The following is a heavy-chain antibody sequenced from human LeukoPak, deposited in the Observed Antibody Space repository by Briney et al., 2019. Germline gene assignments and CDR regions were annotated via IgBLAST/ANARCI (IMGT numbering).Heavy chain of an antibody. CDR2: IWYDGSNK. CDR3: AREGMYSSSSYFDY. Sequence: GGSLRLSCAPSGFTFSSYGMLWVREAPGKGLEWVAVIWYDGSNKYYADSVKGRFTISRDNSKNTLYLQMNSLRAEDTAVYYCAREGMYSSSSYFDYWGQGTLVTVSS. D-gene: IGHD6-6*01. CDR1: GFTFSSYG. V-gene: IGHV3-33*01. J-gene: IGHJ4*02.